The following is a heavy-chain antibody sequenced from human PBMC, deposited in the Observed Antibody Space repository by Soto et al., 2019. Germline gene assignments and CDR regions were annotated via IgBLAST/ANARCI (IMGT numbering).Heavy chain of an antibody. CDR2: ISNSGSTI. Sequence: CAASGFTFGSHETAWVRQAPGKGLEWVSYISNSGSTIKYADSVKGRFTISRDNPKDSLYLQMNSLRAEDTAVYYCAGGVMYSGSYQDWGLGTLVTVYS. D-gene: IGHD1-26*01. V-gene: IGHV3-48*03. CDR3: AGGVMYSGSYQD. CDR1: GFTFGSHE. J-gene: IGHJ4*02.